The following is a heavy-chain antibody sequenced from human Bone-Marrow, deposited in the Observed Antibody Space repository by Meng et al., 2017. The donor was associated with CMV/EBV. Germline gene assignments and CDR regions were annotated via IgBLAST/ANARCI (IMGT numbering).Heavy chain of an antibody. D-gene: IGHD6-13*01. V-gene: IGHV4-34*01. Sequence: SETLSLTCAVYGGSFSGYYWSWIRQPPGKGLEWIGEINHSGSTNYNPSLKSRVTISVDTSKNQFSLKLSSVTAADTAVYYCARSWYSSSWHHNAYWGQGKLVHFAS. J-gene: IGHJ4*02. CDR3: ARSWYSSSWHHNAY. CDR2: INHSGST. CDR1: GGSFSGYY.